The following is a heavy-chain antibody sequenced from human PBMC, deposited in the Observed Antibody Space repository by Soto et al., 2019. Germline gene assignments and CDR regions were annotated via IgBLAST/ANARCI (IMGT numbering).Heavy chain of an antibody. Sequence: GGSLRLSCVASGFTFRSYSMNWVRQAPGKGLEWVSHITSSSTTINYADSVKGRFTISRDNAKNSLYLQMNSLRDEDTAVYYCAREGHSSTWLNWFDPWSQGTLVTVSS. V-gene: IGHV3-48*02. CDR3: AREGHSSTWLNWFDP. CDR1: GFTFRSYS. J-gene: IGHJ5*02. CDR2: ITSSSTTI. D-gene: IGHD6-13*01.